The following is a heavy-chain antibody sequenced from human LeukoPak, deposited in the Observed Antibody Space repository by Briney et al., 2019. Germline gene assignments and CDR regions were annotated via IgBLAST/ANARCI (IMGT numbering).Heavy chain of an antibody. CDR3: ARVWCYNDSSGEYYFDY. Sequence: SVKVSCKASGGTFSSYAISWVRQAPGQGLEWMGGIIAIFGTANYAQKFQGRVTITADESTSTAYMELSSLRSEDTAVYYCARVWCYNDSSGEYYFDYWGQGTLVTVSS. V-gene: IGHV1-69*13. D-gene: IGHD3-22*01. CDR1: GGTFSSYA. CDR2: IIAIFGTA. J-gene: IGHJ4*02.